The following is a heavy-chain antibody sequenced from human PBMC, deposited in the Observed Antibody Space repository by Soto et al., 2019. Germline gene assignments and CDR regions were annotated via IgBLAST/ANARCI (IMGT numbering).Heavy chain of an antibody. CDR1: GFTFSDYS. Sequence: EVQLVESGGGLVQPGGSLRLSCAVSGFTFSDYSMSWVRQAPGKGLEWVSNIKQDGNETYYVDSVKGRFTISRDNAKNSLYLQMNRLRAEDTDVYYGARGLGSSGLYSTLDAFDSWGQGTMVTV. J-gene: IGHJ3*02. CDR3: ARGLGSSGLYSTLDAFDS. V-gene: IGHV3-7*01. CDR2: IKQDGNET. D-gene: IGHD6-19*01.